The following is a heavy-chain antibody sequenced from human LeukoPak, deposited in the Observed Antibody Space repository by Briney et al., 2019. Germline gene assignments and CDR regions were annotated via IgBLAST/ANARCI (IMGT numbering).Heavy chain of an antibody. CDR1: GFTFSSYA. V-gene: IGHV3-23*01. CDR3: AKFHVLLWFGELTY. Sequence: GGSLRLSCAASGFTFSSYAMSWVRQAPGKGLEWVSAISGSGGSTYYADSVKGRFTISRDNSKNTMYLQMNSLRAEDTAVYYCAKFHVLLWFGELTYWGQGTLVTVSS. D-gene: IGHD3-10*01. J-gene: IGHJ4*02. CDR2: ISGSGGST.